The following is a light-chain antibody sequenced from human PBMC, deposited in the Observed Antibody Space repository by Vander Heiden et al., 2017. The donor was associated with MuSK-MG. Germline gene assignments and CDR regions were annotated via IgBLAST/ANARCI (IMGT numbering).Light chain of an antibody. Sequence: EIVLTQSPGTLSLSPGERATLSCRASQSVTSSYVAWYQQKPGQAPRLLIHGASSRATGIPDRFSGSGSGTDFTLTISRLEPEDFAVYYCQQYGSSPNTFGQGTKLEIQ. CDR3: QQYGSSPNT. CDR1: QSVTSSY. J-gene: IGKJ2*01. CDR2: GAS. V-gene: IGKV3-20*01.